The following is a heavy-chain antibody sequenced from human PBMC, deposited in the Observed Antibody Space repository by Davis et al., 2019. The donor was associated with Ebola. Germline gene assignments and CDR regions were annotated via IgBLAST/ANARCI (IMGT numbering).Heavy chain of an antibody. J-gene: IGHJ4*02. CDR1: GFTSINA. Sequence: GGSLRLSCAASGFTSINAWMNWVRQSPGKGLEWVSGISGSGVSTHYADSVKGRFTISKNNAKNTLNLQMNSLRAEDTAEYYCAKDRDGFNDGGFDYWGQGTLVTVSS. V-gene: IGHV3-23*01. CDR2: ISGSGVST. D-gene: IGHD5-24*01. CDR3: AKDRDGFNDGGFDY.